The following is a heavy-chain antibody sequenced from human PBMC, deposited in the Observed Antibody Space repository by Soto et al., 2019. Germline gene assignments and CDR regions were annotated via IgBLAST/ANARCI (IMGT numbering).Heavy chain of an antibody. V-gene: IGHV3-23*01. CDR1: GFTFSSYA. D-gene: IGHD2-8*01. CDR3: AKDPRRGYCTNGVCLIMDY. Sequence: GGSLRLSCAASGFTFSSYAMSWVRQAPGKGLEWVSAISGSGGSTYYADSVKGRFTISRDNSKNTLYLQMNSLRAEDTAVYYCAKDPRRGYCTNGVCLIMDYWGQGTLVTVSS. CDR2: ISGSGGST. J-gene: IGHJ4*02.